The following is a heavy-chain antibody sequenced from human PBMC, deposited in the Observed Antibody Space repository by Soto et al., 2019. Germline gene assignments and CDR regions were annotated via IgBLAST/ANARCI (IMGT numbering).Heavy chain of an antibody. Sequence: QVQLVESGGGVVQPGRSLRLSCAASGFTFSSYGMHCVRQAPGKWLEWVEGISYDGSNKYYADSVKGRFTISRDNSKNTLYLQMNSLRAEDTAVYYCAKALYDFWSGYPGYYFDYWGQGTLVTVSS. D-gene: IGHD3-3*01. CDR3: AKALYDFWSGYPGYYFDY. V-gene: IGHV3-30*18. CDR2: ISYDGSNK. J-gene: IGHJ4*02. CDR1: GFTFSSYG.